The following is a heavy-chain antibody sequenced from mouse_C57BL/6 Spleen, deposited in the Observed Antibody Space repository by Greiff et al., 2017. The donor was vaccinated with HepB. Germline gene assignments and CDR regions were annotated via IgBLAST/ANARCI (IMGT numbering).Heavy chain of an antibody. CDR1: GFTFSDYG. V-gene: IGHV5-17*01. CDR2: ISSGSSTI. J-gene: IGHJ1*03. D-gene: IGHD4-1*01. CDR3: ARRNWGHWYFDV. Sequence: EVHLVESGGGLVKPGGSLKLSCAASGFTFSDYGMHWVRQAPEKGLEWVAYISSGSSTIYYADTVKGRFTISRDNAKNTLFLQMTSLRSEDTAMYYCARRNWGHWYFDVWGTGTTVTVSS.